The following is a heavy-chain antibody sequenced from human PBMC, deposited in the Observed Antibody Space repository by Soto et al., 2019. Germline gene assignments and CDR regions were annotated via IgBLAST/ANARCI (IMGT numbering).Heavy chain of an antibody. Sequence: QVQLVESGGGVVQPGGSLRLSCVASGSTFSSYGMHWVRQAPGKGLEWVAVISFDGSNKYYADSVKGRFTVARDNAKNTLYVQMNSLKAEDTGVYDCAKDTYYHDSSGYYVFDYWGQGTLVTVSS. CDR3: AKDTYYHDSSGYYVFDY. CDR2: ISFDGSNK. CDR1: GSTFSSYG. D-gene: IGHD3-22*01. V-gene: IGHV3-30*18. J-gene: IGHJ4*02.